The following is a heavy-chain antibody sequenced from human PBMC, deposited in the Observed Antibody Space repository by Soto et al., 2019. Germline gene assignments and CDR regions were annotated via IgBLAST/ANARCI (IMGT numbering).Heavy chain of an antibody. Sequence: SETLSLTCTVSGGSISSYYWSWIRQPPGKGLEWIGYIYYSGSTNYNPSLKSRVTISVDTSKNQFSLKLSSVTAADTAGYYCARALGSYGRLGEHYYYGMDVWGQGTTVTVSS. CDR1: GGSISSYY. D-gene: IGHD5-18*01. J-gene: IGHJ6*02. CDR3: ARALGSYGRLGEHYYYGMDV. CDR2: IYYSGST. V-gene: IGHV4-59*01.